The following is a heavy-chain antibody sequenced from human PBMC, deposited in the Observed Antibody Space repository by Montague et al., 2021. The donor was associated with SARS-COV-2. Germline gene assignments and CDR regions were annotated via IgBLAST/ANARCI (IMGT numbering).Heavy chain of an antibody. CDR2: IFHSGTT. J-gene: IGHJ4*02. CDR1: GDSISSSYW. Sequence: SETLSLTCAVSGDSISSSYWWNWVRQSPGKGLEWIGEIFHSGTTNYNPSLKSRITISVDKSRNQFSLSLSSVTAADTAIYYCASWSESDSWYQASLDYWGQGTLITVSS. D-gene: IGHD6-13*01. CDR3: ASWSESDSWYQASLDY. V-gene: IGHV4-4*02.